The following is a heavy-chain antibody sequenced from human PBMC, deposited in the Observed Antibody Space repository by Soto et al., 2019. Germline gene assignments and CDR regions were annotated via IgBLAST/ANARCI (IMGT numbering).Heavy chain of an antibody. CDR2: ISPYNGNK. D-gene: IGHD4-17*01. CDR1: GYKFINYA. V-gene: IGHV1-18*01. Sequence: QFQLVQSGTEVKKPGASVKVSCKTSGYKFINYAISWARQAPGQGLEWMGWISPYNGNKKYAQKFQGRVTMPTDTSTSTAHMELSSLRSDGTAIYYCARVYVATVTTGGDYWGQGTLVTVPS. CDR3: ARVYVATVTTGGDY. J-gene: IGHJ4*02.